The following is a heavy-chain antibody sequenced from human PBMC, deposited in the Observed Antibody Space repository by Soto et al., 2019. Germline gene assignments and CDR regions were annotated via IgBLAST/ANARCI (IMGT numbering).Heavy chain of an antibody. Sequence: GGSLILSCAASGFTFSAYAMSWVRQAPGKGLEWVSAISASGGTTYYADSVRGRFTISRDNSKNTLYLQMNSLRAEDTVVYYCAKDRKSGSGWYWDYWGQGTLVTVSS. CDR1: GFTFSAYA. V-gene: IGHV3-23*01. J-gene: IGHJ4*02. CDR2: ISASGGTT. D-gene: IGHD6-19*01. CDR3: AKDRKSGSGWYWDY.